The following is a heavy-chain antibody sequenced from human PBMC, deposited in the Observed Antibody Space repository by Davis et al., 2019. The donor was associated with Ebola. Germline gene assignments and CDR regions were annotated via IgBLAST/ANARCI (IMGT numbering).Heavy chain of an antibody. CDR3: ARVQYDFWSGYYGLGYFDY. CDR2: INHSGST. D-gene: IGHD3-3*01. V-gene: IGHV4-39*07. Sequence: SETLSLTCTVSGGSISSSSYYWSWIRQPPGKGLEWIGEINHSGSTNYNPSLKSRVTISVDTSKNQFSLKLSSVTAADTAVYYCARVQYDFWSGYYGLGYFDYWGQGTLVTVSS. J-gene: IGHJ4*02. CDR1: GGSISSSSYY.